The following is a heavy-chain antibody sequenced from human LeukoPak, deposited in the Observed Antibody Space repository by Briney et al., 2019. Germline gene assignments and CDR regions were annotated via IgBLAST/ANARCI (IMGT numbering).Heavy chain of an antibody. V-gene: IGHV3-21*01. Sequence: GGSLRLSCAASGFTFSSYSMNWVRQAPGKGLEWVSSISSSSSYIYYADSVKGRFTISRDNAKNSLYLQMNSLRAEDTAVYYCAREDRNYYGSGSYYPPFPYYMDVWGKGTTVTVSS. J-gene: IGHJ6*03. CDR3: AREDRNYYGSGSYYPPFPYYMDV. CDR1: GFTFSSYS. D-gene: IGHD3-10*01. CDR2: ISSSSSYI.